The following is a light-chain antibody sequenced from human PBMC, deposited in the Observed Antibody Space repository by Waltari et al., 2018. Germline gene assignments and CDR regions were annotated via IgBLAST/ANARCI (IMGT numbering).Light chain of an antibody. Sequence: AIRMTQSPASLSASTGDRVTIPCRASQGISSYLAWYQQKPGKAPKLLIYAASTLQSGVPSRFSGSGSGTDFTVTISCLQSEDFATYYCQQYYSYPLTFGQGTKLEIK. V-gene: IGKV1-8*01. CDR2: AAS. J-gene: IGKJ2*01. CDR3: QQYYSYPLT. CDR1: QGISSY.